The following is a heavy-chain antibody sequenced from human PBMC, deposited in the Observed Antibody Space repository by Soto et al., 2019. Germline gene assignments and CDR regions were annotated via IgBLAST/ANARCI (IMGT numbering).Heavy chain of an antibody. V-gene: IGHV3-48*01. CDR3: ARVPIAADEHFDY. J-gene: IGHJ4*02. D-gene: IGHD6-13*01. CDR2: ISSTSSTI. Sequence: EVQLVESGGGLVQPGGSLRLSCAASGFTFSFYSMNWVRQAPGKGLEWVSYISSTSSTIYYADSAKGRFTISRDNAKTSLYLQMNSLRAEDTAVYCCARVPIAADEHFDYWGQGTLVTVSS. CDR1: GFTFSFYS.